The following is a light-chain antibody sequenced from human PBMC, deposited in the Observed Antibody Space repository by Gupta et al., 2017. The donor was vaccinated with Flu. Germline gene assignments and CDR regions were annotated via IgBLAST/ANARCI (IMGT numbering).Light chain of an antibody. J-gene: IGLJ3*02. CDR3: SSYTSSNTWV. CDR2: EVS. CDR1: SSDVGGYNY. V-gene: IGLV2-14*01. Sequence: QSALTQPASVSGSPGQSITISCTRTSSDVGGYNYVSWYQQHPGKAPKLMIYEVSYRPSGVSNRFSGSKSGNTASLTISGLQAEDEANYYCSSYTSSNTWVFGGGTKLTVL.